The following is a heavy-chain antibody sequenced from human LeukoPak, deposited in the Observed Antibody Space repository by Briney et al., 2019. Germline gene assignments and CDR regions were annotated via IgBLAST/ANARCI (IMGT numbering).Heavy chain of an antibody. CDR3: ARGVSGTGPDI. J-gene: IGHJ3*02. D-gene: IGHD5/OR15-5a*01. CDR1: GFTFSSYW. V-gene: IGHV3-74*01. CDR2: IKTDGSST. Sequence: GGSLRLSCAASGFTFSSYWMHWVRQAPGKGLVWVSRIKTDGSSTDYADSVKGRFTISRDNAKNTMSLQMNSLRAEDTAVYYCARGVSGTGPDIWGLGTMDTVSS.